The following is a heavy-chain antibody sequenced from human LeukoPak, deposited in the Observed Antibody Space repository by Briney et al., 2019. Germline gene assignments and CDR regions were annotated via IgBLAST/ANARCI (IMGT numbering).Heavy chain of an antibody. J-gene: IGHJ3*02. V-gene: IGHV1-2*02. D-gene: IGHD5-24*01. CDR1: GYTFTGYY. CDR2: INPNSGGT. CDR3: ARGVGVEIATIYAAFDI. Sequence: ASVKVSCKASGYTFTGYYMHWVRQAPGQGLEWMGWINPNSGGTNYAQKFQGRVTMTRDTSISTAYMELSRLRSDDTAVYYCARGVGVEIATIYAAFDIWGRGTMVTVSS.